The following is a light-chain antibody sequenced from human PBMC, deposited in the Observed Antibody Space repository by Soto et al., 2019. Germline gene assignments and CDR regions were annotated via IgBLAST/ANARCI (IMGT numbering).Light chain of an antibody. Sequence: DIQMTQSPSSLSASVGDRVTITCRASQSIDSYLNWYQQKPGTAPKLLISGASSLQSGVPSRFSGSGSGTDFTLTINSLQPEDFATYYCQQGSSTPTFGGGTKLEIK. CDR3: QQGSSTPT. CDR1: QSIDSY. J-gene: IGKJ4*01. V-gene: IGKV1-39*01. CDR2: GAS.